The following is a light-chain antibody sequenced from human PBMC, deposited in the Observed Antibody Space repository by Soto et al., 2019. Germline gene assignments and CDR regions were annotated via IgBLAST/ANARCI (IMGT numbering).Light chain of an antibody. V-gene: IGKV3-20*01. CDR3: QQYGRSPPLA. Sequence: IVLTQSPGTLSLSPGERATRSCRASQSVSSTYIAWYQQNPGQAPRLLIYGASSRATGIPDRFSGSGSGTDFTLTISRLEPEDFAVYFCQQYGRSPPLAFGQGTKVEMK. CDR1: QSVSSTY. CDR2: GAS. J-gene: IGKJ2*01.